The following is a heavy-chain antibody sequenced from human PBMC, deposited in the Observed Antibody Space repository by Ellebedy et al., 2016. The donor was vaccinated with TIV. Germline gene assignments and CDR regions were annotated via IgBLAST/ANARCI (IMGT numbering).Heavy chain of an antibody. V-gene: IGHV1-69*13. J-gene: IGHJ6*02. CDR2: IIPIFGTA. CDR1: GYTFTSYA. D-gene: IGHD3-9*01. Sequence: ASVKVSCKASGYTFTSYAISWVRQAPGQGLEWMGGIIPIFGTANYAQKFQGRVTITADESTSTAYMELSSLRSEDTAVYYCARDRLRYFDWLTVPYYYYGMDVWGQGTTVTVSS. CDR3: ARDRLRYFDWLTVPYYYYGMDV.